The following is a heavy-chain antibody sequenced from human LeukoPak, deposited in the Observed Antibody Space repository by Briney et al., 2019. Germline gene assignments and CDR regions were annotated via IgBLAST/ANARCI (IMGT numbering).Heavy chain of an antibody. CDR2: ARYDGRDE. CDR3: AKDRLLWSPLGSAPYFDY. J-gene: IGHJ4*02. V-gene: IGHV3-30*02. CDR1: GFIFDHYG. Sequence: GGSLRLSRAAPGFIFDHYGMYWVRQAPGKGLEWVSFARYDGRDEYYADSVKGRFTISRDNSKNTLYLQMNSLRAEDTAVYYCAKDRLLWSPLGSAPYFDYWGQGTLVTVSS. D-gene: IGHD2-2*01.